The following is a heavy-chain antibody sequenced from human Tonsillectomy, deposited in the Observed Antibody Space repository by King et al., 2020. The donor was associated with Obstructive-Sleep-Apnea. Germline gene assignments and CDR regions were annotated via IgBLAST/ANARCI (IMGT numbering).Heavy chain of an antibody. D-gene: IGHD1-26*01. V-gene: IGHV3-7*03. CDR2: IKQDGSDI. CDR3: ARDGAYYFDS. CDR1: GFTFSSYW. Sequence: VQLVESGGGLVQPGGSLRLSCAASGFTFSSYWMSWVRQAPGKGLEWVANIKQDGSDIYYVHSVKGRFTISRENAKNSLYLQLNSLRAEDTAVYYRARDGAYYFDSWGQGTLVTVSS. J-gene: IGHJ4*02.